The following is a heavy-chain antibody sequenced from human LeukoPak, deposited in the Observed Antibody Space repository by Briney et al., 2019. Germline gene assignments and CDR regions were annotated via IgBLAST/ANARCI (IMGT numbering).Heavy chain of an antibody. J-gene: IGHJ4*02. Sequence: GRSLRLSCAASGFTFNSYGIHWVRQAPGKGLEWVAVIWYDGNNKYYADSVKGRFTISRDSSKNTMYLQMNSLRAEDTAVYYCAREHTTVTSLLDYWGQGTLVTVSS. CDR3: AREHTTVTSLLDY. V-gene: IGHV3-33*01. CDR2: IWYDGNNK. D-gene: IGHD4-17*01. CDR1: GFTFNSYG.